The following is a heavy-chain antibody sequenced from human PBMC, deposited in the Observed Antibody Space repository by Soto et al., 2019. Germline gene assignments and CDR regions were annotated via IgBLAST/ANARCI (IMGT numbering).Heavy chain of an antibody. CDR3: ANLCETPSSNWFDP. CDR1: GYSFTSYW. V-gene: IGHV5-10-1*01. D-gene: IGHD2-21*01. J-gene: IGHJ5*02. Sequence: GASQMISCTGCGYSFTSYWISWVRQLPGKGLEWRGRVDLSDSYTNNSPSFQGHITISADKSISTAYLQWISLMASDTAIYYCANLCETPSSNWFDPWGQGTLVTVSS. CDR2: VDLSDSYT.